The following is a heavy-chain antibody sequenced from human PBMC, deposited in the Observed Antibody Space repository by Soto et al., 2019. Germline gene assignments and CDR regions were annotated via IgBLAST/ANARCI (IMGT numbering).Heavy chain of an antibody. CDR2: IYWDDDK. V-gene: IGHV2-5*02. J-gene: IGHJ3*02. CDR1: GFSLSTSGVG. Sequence: QITLKESGPTLVKPTQTLTLTCTFSGFSLSTSGVGVGWIRQPPGKALEWLALIYWDDDKRYSPSLKSRLTTTTXTXRYQVVLTTTHMHPVDTATYYCAHSHSYGYGGAFDIWGQGTMVTVSS. D-gene: IGHD5-18*01. CDR3: AHSHSYGYGGAFDI.